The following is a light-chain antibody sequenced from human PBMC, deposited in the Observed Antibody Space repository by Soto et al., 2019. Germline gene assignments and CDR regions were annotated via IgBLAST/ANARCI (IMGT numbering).Light chain of an antibody. Sequence: DMEMTQSPSSLSASVGDRVTITCRASQSISNYLNWYQHKPGKVPKLLIYAASSLQSGVPTRFSGSGSGTDFTLTINSLQPEDFATYYCHQSYGPPLTFGGGTKIEIK. V-gene: IGKV1-39*01. CDR2: AAS. CDR3: HQSYGPPLT. CDR1: QSISNY. J-gene: IGKJ4*01.